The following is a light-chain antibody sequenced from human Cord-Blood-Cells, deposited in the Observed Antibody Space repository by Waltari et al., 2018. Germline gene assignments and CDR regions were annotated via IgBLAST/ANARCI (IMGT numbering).Light chain of an antibody. J-gene: IGLJ3*02. CDR1: SSDVGGYNY. V-gene: IGLV2-11*01. Sequence: QSALTQPRSVSGSPGQSVTISCTGTSSDVGGYNYVSWYQQHPGKAPKLMLYDVSKRPSGVPDRFAGSKSGDTASLTISGLQAEEEADYYCCSYAGSYTGVFGGGTKLTVL. CDR3: CSYAGSYTGV. CDR2: DVS.